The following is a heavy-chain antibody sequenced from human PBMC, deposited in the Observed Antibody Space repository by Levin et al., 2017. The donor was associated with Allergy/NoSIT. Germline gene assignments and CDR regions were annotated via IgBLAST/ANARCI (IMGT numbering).Heavy chain of an antibody. Sequence: PSETLSLTCAVSGGSISSGGYSWSWIRQPPGEGLEWVGYIYHSGSTYYNPSLKSRVTISVDRSKNQFSLKLSSVTAADTAVYYCAGGNSSGRFDNWGQGTLVTVSS. V-gene: IGHV4-30-2*01. CDR3: AGGNSSGRFDN. D-gene: IGHD3-22*01. CDR1: GGSISSGGYS. CDR2: IYHSGST. J-gene: IGHJ4*02.